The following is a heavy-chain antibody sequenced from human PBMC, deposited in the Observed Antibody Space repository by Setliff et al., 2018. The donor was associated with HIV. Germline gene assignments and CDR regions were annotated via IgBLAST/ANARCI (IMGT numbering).Heavy chain of an antibody. CDR3: ARQGVAGYYYYYMDV. CDR2: IQSKIERGET. V-gene: IGHV3-15*01. D-gene: IGHD2-15*01. Sequence: GGSLRLSCTASGFIFSSYWMSWVRQAPGKGLEWVGRIQSKIERGETDYAAPFKGRFTISRDDSRNTAYLQMNSLEIEDTAVYYCARQGVAGYYYYYMDVWGKGTTVTVSS. CDR1: GFIFSSYW. J-gene: IGHJ6*03.